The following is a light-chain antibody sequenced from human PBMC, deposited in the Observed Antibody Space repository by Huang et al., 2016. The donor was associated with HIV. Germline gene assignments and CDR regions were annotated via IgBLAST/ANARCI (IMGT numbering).Light chain of an antibody. CDR1: QGISNS. CDR3: QQYYTSPT. Sequence: DIQMTQSPSSLSAFVGDTVTITCRASQGISNSVAWYQQKPGKAPKLLLYSTSRLESVVPSRFRGGGSGTDYTLTINSLQPDDFATYYCQQYYTSPTCGQGSKVEIK. J-gene: IGKJ1*01. V-gene: IGKV1-NL1*01. CDR2: STS.